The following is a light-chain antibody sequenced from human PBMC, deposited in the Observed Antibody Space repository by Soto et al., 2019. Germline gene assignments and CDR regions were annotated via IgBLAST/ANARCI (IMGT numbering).Light chain of an antibody. Sequence: EVVMTQSPATLSVSPGERATLSCRASQSVSNNLAWYQQKPGQAPRLLIYDASTRATGIPARFSGSGSGTEFTLTISSLQSEDFAVYYCQQYNNWPLSFGGGTKVAIK. CDR3: QQYNNWPLS. CDR1: QSVSNN. CDR2: DAS. V-gene: IGKV3-15*01. J-gene: IGKJ4*01.